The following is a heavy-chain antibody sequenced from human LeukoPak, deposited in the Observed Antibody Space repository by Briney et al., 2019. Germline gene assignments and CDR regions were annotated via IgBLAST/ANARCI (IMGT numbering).Heavy chain of an antibody. J-gene: IGHJ4*02. CDR3: TRDSHGGVDY. CDR2: TNGDGTDT. V-gene: IGHV3-74*01. CDR1: GFSFSPSW. D-gene: IGHD3-10*01. Sequence: GGSLRLSCAASGFSFSPSWMHWVRQAPGMGLEWVSRTNGDGTDTIYADSVKGRFTISRDNAKNTLYLQMNSLRAEDTAVYYCTRDSHGGVDYWGQGTLVTVSS.